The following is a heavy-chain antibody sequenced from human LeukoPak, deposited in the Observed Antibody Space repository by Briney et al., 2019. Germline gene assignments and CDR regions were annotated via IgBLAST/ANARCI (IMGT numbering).Heavy chain of an antibody. Sequence: SETLSLTCAVYSGSFSGYYWNWIRQPPGKGLEWIGEINHSGSTNYNPSLKSRVTISVDTSKNQFSLKLSSVTAADTAVYYCSSEGSYIYGYNYHYYYMDVWGKGTTVTVSS. J-gene: IGHJ6*03. D-gene: IGHD5-18*01. CDR3: SSEGSYIYGYNYHYYYMDV. CDR2: INHSGST. CDR1: SGSFSGYY. V-gene: IGHV4-34*01.